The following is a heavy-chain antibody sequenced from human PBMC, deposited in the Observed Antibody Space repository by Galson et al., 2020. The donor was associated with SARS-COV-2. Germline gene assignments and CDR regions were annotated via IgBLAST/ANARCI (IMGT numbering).Heavy chain of an antibody. V-gene: IGHV4-59*13. CDR2: IYYSGST. Sequence: SETLSLTCTVSGGSISSYYWSWIRQPPGKGLEWIGYIYYSGSTNYNPSLKSRVTISVDTSKNQFSLKLSSVTAADTAVYYCARADYDILTGYQTFDYWGQGTLVTVSS. CDR1: GGSISSYY. CDR3: ARADYDILTGYQTFDY. J-gene: IGHJ4*02. D-gene: IGHD3-9*01.